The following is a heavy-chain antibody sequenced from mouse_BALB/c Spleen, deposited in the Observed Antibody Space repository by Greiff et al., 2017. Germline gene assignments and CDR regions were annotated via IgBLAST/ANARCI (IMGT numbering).Heavy chain of an antibody. CDR2: INPSSGYT. CDR3: ARFWYGNSNYFDY. Sequence: VNVVESAAELARPGASVKMSCKASGYTFTSYTMHWVKQRPGQGLEWIGYINPSSGYTEYNQKFKDKTTLTADKSSSTAYMQLSSLTSEDSAVYYCARFWYGNSNYFDYWGQGTTLTVSS. D-gene: IGHD2-10*02. CDR1: GYTFTSYT. J-gene: IGHJ2*01. V-gene: IGHV1-4*02.